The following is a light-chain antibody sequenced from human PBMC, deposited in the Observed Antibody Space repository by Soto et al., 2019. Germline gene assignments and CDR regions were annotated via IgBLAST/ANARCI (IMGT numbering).Light chain of an antibody. CDR2: GAS. CDR1: QSVRSNF. V-gene: IGKV3-20*01. Sequence: LTQSPGTLSLSPGERATLSCRASQSVRSNFLAWYQQKPGQAPRLLIYGASNRATGIPDRFSGSGSGTDFTLTITRLEPEDFAMYYCQRYDSFRTFGQGTKVDIK. CDR3: QRYDSFRT. J-gene: IGKJ1*01.